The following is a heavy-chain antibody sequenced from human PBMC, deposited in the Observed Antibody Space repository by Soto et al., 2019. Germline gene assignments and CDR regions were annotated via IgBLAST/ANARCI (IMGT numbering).Heavy chain of an antibody. J-gene: IGHJ6*02. V-gene: IGHV1-69*01. CDR3: ARDRALGYCSSTSCPPYGMDV. CDR1: GGTFSSYA. CDR2: IIPIFGTA. D-gene: IGHD2-2*01. Sequence: QVQLVQSGAEVKKPGSSVKVSCKASGGTFSSYAISWVRQAPGQGLEWMGGIIPIFGTANYAQKCQGRVTITADESTSTAYMELSSLRSEDTAVYYCARDRALGYCSSTSCPPYGMDVWGQGPTVTVSS.